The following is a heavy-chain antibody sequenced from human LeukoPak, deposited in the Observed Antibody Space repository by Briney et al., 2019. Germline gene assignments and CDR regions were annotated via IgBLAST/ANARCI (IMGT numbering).Heavy chain of an antibody. J-gene: IGHJ4*02. Sequence: GGSLRLSCVASGFTFSRYDMHWVRQAPGKGLQWVAVTAFDGSNEIYADSVKGRFTISRDNSKHTVSLQMNSLGDDDTSVYFCARDASALYWGRGTLVTVSS. D-gene: IGHD6-19*01. CDR3: ARDASALY. CDR1: GFTFSRYD. V-gene: IGHV3-30-3*01. CDR2: TAFDGSNE.